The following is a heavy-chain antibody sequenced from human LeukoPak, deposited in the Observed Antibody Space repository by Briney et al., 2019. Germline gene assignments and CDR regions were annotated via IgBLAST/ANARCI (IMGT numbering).Heavy chain of an antibody. Sequence: SETLSLTCTVSGGSISSYYWSWIRQPPGKGLEWIGYIYYSGSTNYNPSLKSRVTISVDTSKNQFSLKLSSVTAADTAVYYCASKGPLDAFDIWGQGTMVTVSS. CDR1: GGSISSYY. V-gene: IGHV4-59*08. CDR2: IYYSGST. J-gene: IGHJ3*02. CDR3: ASKGPLDAFDI.